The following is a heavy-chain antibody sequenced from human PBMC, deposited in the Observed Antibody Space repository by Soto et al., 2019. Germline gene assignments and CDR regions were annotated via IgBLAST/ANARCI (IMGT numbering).Heavy chain of an antibody. J-gene: IGHJ4*02. CDR3: AKGRGVLFYFDQ. CDR2: ISGSGDNT. Sequence: EVQLLESGGGLVQPGGSLRLSCAASGFTFSTFAMTWVRQAPGKGLEWVSAISGSGDNTYYADSVKGRFTMSRDNSKSTLYLQMNSLRGDDTAVYHCAKGRGVLFYFDQLGQGTLVTVSS. D-gene: IGHD2-21*01. V-gene: IGHV3-23*01. CDR1: GFTFSTFA.